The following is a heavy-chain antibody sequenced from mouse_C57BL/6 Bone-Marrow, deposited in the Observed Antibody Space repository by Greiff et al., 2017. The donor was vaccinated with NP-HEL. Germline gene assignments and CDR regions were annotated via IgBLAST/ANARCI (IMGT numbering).Heavy chain of an antibody. CDR1: GFTFSSYG. Sequence: EVQGVESGGDLVKPGGSLKLSCAASGFTFSSYGMSWVRQTPDKRLEWVATISSGGSYTYYPDSVKGRFTISRDNAKNTLYLQMSSLKSEDTAMYYCASPYDGYLYYYAMDYWGQGTSVTVSS. J-gene: IGHJ4*01. V-gene: IGHV5-6*01. CDR3: ASPYDGYLYYYAMDY. D-gene: IGHD2-3*01. CDR2: ISSGGSYT.